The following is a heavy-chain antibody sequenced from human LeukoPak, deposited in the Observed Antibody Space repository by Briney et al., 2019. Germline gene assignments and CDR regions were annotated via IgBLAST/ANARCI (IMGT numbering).Heavy chain of an antibody. CDR3: ARGSGSSRWFDP. Sequence: SSETLSLTCTVSGGSITSSSYYWGWIRQPPGKGLEWIGSTYYSGSTYYNPFLKSRVTISVDTSKNQFSLKLSSVTAADTAVYYCARGSGSSRWFDPWGQGTLVTVSS. J-gene: IGHJ5*02. D-gene: IGHD3-10*01. CDR2: TYYSGST. V-gene: IGHV4-39*01. CDR1: GGSITSSSYY.